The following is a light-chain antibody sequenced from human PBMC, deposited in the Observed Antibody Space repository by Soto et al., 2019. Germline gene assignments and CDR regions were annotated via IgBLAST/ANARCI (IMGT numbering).Light chain of an antibody. CDR3: QQYGSSPFA. J-gene: IGKJ3*01. V-gene: IGKV3-20*01. CDR2: GAS. Sequence: EIVLTQSPGTLSLSPGERATNSCRASQSVSSSLAWYQQKPGQAPRLLIYGASSRATGIPDRFSGSGSGTDFTLTIIRLEPEDFAVYYCQQYGSSPFAFGPGTKVDIK. CDR1: QSVSSS.